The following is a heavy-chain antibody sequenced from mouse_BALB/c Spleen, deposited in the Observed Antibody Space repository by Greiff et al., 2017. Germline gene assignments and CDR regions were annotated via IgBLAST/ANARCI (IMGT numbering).Heavy chain of an antibody. V-gene: IGHV1-9*01. CDR2: ILPGSGST. CDR3: ARHRDGYYYAMDY. J-gene: IGHJ4*01. Sequence: QVQLQQSGAELMTPGASVKISCKATGYTFSSYWIEWVKQRPGHGLEWIGEILPGSGSTNYNEKFKGKATFTADTSSNTAYMQLSSLTSEDSAVYYCARHRDGYYYAMDYWGQGTSGTVAS. CDR1: GYTFSSYW. D-gene: IGHD2-3*01.